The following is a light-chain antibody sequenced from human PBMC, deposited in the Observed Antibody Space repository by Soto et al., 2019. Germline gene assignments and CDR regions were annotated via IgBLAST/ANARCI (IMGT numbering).Light chain of an antibody. CDR1: QSVRSSH. CDR3: QQYSTSPLT. CDR2: GAS. V-gene: IGKV3-20*01. J-gene: IGKJ4*01. Sequence: EIVLTQSPGTLSLSPGGRATLSCRASQSVRSSHLAWYQQKPGQAPRLLLYGASTRATGIPDRFSGSGSGTDFTLTISRLEPEDFAVYYCQQYSTSPLTFGGGTKGEIK.